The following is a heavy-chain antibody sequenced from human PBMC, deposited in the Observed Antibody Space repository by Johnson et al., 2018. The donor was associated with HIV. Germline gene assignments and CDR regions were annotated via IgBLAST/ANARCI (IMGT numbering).Heavy chain of an antibody. J-gene: IGHJ3*01. Sequence: VQLVEYEGGLVQPGGSLSLSCAASGFTISSYAMSWVRQAPGKGLEWVSSITDSGGSTYYADSVKGRFTISRDNSKNTLYLQMNSLRAEDTAVYYCAKEVSMIVDAFDVWGQGTVVTVSS. CDR2: ITDSGGST. V-gene: IGHV3-23*04. CDR1: GFTISSYA. CDR3: AKEVSMIVDAFDV. D-gene: IGHD3-22*01.